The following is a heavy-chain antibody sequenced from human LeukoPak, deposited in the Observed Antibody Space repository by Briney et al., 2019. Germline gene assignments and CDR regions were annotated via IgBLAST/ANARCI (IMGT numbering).Heavy chain of an antibody. CDR3: ARDTQGVRGDYFDY. CDR2: IIPILGIA. CDR1: GGTFSSYA. J-gene: IGHJ4*02. Sequence: SVEVSCKASGGTFSSYAISWVRQAPGQGLEWMGRIIPILGIANYAQKFQGRVTITADKSTSTAYMELSSLRSEDTAVYYCARDTQGVRGDYFDYRGQGTLVTVSS. V-gene: IGHV1-69*04. D-gene: IGHD3-10*02.